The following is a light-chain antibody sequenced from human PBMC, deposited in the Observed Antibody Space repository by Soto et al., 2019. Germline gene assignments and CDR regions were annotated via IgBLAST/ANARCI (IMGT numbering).Light chain of an antibody. V-gene: IGKV4-1*01. J-gene: IGKJ4*02. CDR1: QSVLYSSNNKNY. CDR2: WAS. CDR3: QQYYSTPLT. Sequence: DIVMTQSPDSLAVSLGERATINCKSSQSVLYSSNNKNYLAWYQQKPGQPPKLLIYWASTRESGVPDRFSSSGSGTDYTLTSSSLQAEDVAVYYCQQYYSTPLTFGGGTKVEIK.